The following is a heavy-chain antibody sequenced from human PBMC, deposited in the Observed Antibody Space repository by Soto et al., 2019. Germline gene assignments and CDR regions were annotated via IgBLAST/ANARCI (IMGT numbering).Heavy chain of an antibody. Sequence: EVQLMQSGAQVKKTGESLTISCKDSGYTFTTYWISWVRQMPGKGLEWMGRIDPRQSDANYNPSFEGHVTIPVDRSTTTVYMQWSSLKASDTAIYYCATTGPVAGSGLAFYFGMEVWGQGTTVTVSS. J-gene: IGHJ6*02. V-gene: IGHV5-10-1*03. CDR1: GYTFTTYW. D-gene: IGHD6-19*01. CDR3: ATTGPVAGSGLAFYFGMEV. CDR2: IDPRQSDA.